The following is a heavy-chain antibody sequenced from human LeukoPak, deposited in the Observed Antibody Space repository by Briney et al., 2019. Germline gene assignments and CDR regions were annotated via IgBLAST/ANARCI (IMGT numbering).Heavy chain of an antibody. J-gene: IGHJ6*02. Sequence: ASVKVSCKASGYTFTSYGISWVRQATGQGLEWMGWMNPNSGNTGYAQKFQGRVTMTRNTSISTAYMELSSLRSEDTAVYYCARGIPHYYYYGMDVWGQGTTVTVSS. CDR3: ARGIPHYYYYGMDV. CDR1: GYTFTSYG. CDR2: MNPNSGNT. D-gene: IGHD2-21*01. V-gene: IGHV1-8*02.